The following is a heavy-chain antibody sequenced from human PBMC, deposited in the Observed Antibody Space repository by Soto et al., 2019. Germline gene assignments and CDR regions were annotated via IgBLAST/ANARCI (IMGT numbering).Heavy chain of an antibody. J-gene: IGHJ6*02. CDR3: ARVDYSNDYYYGMDV. Sequence: SETLSLTCTVSGGSISSYYWSWIRQPPGKGLEWVGYIYYSGSTNYNPSLKSRVTISVDTSKNQFSLKLSSVTAADTAVYYCARVDYSNDYYYGMDVWGQGTTVTVSS. D-gene: IGHD4-4*01. CDR2: IYYSGST. CDR1: GGSISSYY. V-gene: IGHV4-59*01.